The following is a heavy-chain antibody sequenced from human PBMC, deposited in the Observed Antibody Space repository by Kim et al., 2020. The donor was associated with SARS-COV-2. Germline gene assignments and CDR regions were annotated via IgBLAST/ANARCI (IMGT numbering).Heavy chain of an antibody. CDR3: ATIAAAGRDSFDY. Sequence: ASVKVSCKASGYTFTGYYMHWVRQAPGQGLEWMGWINPNSGGTNYAQKFQGWVTMTRDTSISTAYMELSRLRSDDTAVYYCATIAAAGRDSFDYWGQGTLVTVSS. D-gene: IGHD6-13*01. J-gene: IGHJ4*02. CDR2: INPNSGGT. CDR1: GYTFTGYY. V-gene: IGHV1-2*04.